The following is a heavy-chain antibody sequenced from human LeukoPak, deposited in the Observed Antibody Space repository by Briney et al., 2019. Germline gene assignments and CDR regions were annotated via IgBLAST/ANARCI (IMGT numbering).Heavy chain of an antibody. V-gene: IGHV3-23*01. D-gene: IGHD2/OR15-2a*01. CDR1: GFTFSSFA. Sequence: GGSLRLSCAASGFTFSSFAMGWVRQAPGKGLEWVSPISASGYSTNYADSVKGRFTISRDNSKNTLYLQMNSLRAEDTAVYYCTTLLIIPGHPLDNWGQGTLVTVSS. J-gene: IGHJ4*02. CDR3: TTLLIIPGHPLDN. CDR2: ISASGYST.